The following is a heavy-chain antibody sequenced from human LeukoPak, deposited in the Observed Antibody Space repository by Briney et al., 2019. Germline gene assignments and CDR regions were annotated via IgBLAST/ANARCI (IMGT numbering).Heavy chain of an antibody. CDR2: IYHSGST. V-gene: IGHV4-4*02. CDR3: ASLPYCSSTSCYTSNWFDP. CDR1: GGSISSSNW. J-gene: IGHJ5*02. D-gene: IGHD2-2*02. Sequence: TSETLSLTCAVSGGSISSSNWWSWVRPPPGKGLEWIGEIYHSGSTNYNPSLKSRVTISVDKSKNQFSLKLSSVTAADTAVYYCASLPYCSSTSCYTSNWFDPWGQGTLVTVSS.